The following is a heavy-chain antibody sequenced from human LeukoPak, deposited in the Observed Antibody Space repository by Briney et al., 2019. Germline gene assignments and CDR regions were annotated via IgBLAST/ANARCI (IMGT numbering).Heavy chain of an antibody. CDR1: GFTFSTYE. CDR3: ARGTIGGNPASAY. D-gene: IGHD4-23*01. J-gene: IGHJ4*02. Sequence: GGSLRLSCAASGFTFSTYEMNWVRQAPGKGLEWVSSIGADGYSYSAVSVKGRFTISRDNAKSTLYLQMDSLTVEDTALYYCARGTIGGNPASAYWGQGTLVTVSS. V-gene: IGHV3-21*06. CDR2: IGADGYS.